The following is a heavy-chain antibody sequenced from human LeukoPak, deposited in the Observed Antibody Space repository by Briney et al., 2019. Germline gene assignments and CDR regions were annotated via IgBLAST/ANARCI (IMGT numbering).Heavy chain of an antibody. CDR3: ARKPLDYYVTLDAFDL. CDR1: GYTFSGYY. J-gene: IGHJ3*01. D-gene: IGHD3-10*02. CDR2: INCNSGAT. V-gene: IGHV1-2*02. Sequence: ASVKVSCKAAGYTFSGYYLHWVRQVPGQGVEWMGWINCNSGATNLAQKFQGRVTMTKDRPIRTAYMELKSLRSDDTAIYYCARKPLDYYVTLDAFDLWGQGTMVIVSS.